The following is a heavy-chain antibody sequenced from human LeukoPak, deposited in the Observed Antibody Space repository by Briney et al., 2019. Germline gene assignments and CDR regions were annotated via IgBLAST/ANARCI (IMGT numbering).Heavy chain of an antibody. CDR2: ISSSSSYI. J-gene: IGHJ4*02. Sequence: GGSLRLSCAASGFTFSSYSMNWVRQAPGKVLEWVSSISSSSSYIYYADSVKGRFTISRDNAKNSLYLQMNSLRAEDTAVYYCARGKVAATRVFDYWGQGTLVTVSS. V-gene: IGHV3-21*01. CDR1: GFTFSSYS. CDR3: ARGKVAATRVFDY. D-gene: IGHD2-15*01.